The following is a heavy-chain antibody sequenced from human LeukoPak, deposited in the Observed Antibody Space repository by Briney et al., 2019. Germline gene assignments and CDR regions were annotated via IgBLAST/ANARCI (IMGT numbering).Heavy chain of an antibody. CDR1: GFTFSDYY. D-gene: IGHD3-16*01. Sequence: GGSLRLSCAASGFTFSDYYMSWIRQAPGKGLEWVSYISSSGSTIYYADSVKGRFTISRDNAKNSLYLQMNSLRAEDTAVYYCARDLGFKPRPTGRHLAFDIWGQGTMVTVSS. V-gene: IGHV3-11*01. CDR3: ARDLGFKPRPTGRHLAFDI. J-gene: IGHJ3*02. CDR2: ISSSGSTI.